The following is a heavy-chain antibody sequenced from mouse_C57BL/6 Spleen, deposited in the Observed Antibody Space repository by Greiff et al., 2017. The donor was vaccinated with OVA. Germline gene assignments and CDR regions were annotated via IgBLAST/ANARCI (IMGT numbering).Heavy chain of an antibody. V-gene: IGHV3-1*01. J-gene: IGHJ3*01. CDR1: GYSITSGYD. CDR2: ISYSCST. Sequence: EVKLMESGPGMVKPSQSLSLTCTVTGYSITSGYDWHWLRHFPGNKLEWMGYISYSCSTNYNPSLKSRISITHDTSKNHFFLKLNSVTTEDTATYYCARESNWRWFAYWGQGTLVTVSA. D-gene: IGHD4-1*02. CDR3: ARESNWRWFAY.